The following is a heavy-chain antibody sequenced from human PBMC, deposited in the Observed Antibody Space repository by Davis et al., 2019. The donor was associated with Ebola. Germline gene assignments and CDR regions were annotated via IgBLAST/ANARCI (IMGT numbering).Heavy chain of an antibody. CDR2: ISGSGGST. D-gene: IGHD4/OR15-4a*01. CDR1: GFTFSSYA. J-gene: IGHJ4*02. V-gene: IGHV3-23*01. Sequence: GESLKISCAASGFTFSSYAMSWVRQAPGKGLEWVSAISGSGGSTYYADSVKGRFTISRDNSKNTLYLQMNSLRAEDTAVYYCAKAGRPYGGFDYWGRGTLVTVSS. CDR3: AKAGRPYGGFDY.